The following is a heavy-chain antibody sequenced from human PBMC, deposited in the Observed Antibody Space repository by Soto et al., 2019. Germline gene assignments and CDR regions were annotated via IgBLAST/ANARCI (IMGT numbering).Heavy chain of an antibody. CDR3: ASQTLVGATGFDY. Sequence: PSETLSLTCTVSGGSISSSSYYWGWIRQPPGKGLEWIGSIYYSGSTYYNPSLKSRVTISVDTSKNQFSLKLSSVTAADTAVYYCASQTLVGATGFDYWGQGSLVTVSS. V-gene: IGHV4-39*01. J-gene: IGHJ4*02. CDR2: IYYSGST. D-gene: IGHD1-26*01. CDR1: GGSISSSSYY.